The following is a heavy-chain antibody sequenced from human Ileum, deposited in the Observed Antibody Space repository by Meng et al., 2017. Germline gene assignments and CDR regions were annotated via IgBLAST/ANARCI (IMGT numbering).Heavy chain of an antibody. CDR3: VRHGGKYFDS. V-gene: IGHV4-4*02. D-gene: IGHD2-15*01. CDR2: IYLAGSP. Sequence: VQLEDGGPGPVEPSGTLSLTCTVSGGSISSSFYWSWVRQSPGKGLEWIGQIYLAGSPNYNPSLESRVTISVDKSKNQFSLRLTSVTAADTAIFYCVRHGGKYFDSWGQGTLVTVSS. CDR1: GGSISSSFY. J-gene: IGHJ4*02.